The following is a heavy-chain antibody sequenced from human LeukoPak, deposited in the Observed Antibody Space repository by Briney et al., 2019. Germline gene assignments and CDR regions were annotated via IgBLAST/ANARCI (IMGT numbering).Heavy chain of an antibody. CDR2: IIPILGIA. CDR3: ARDDCSSTSCYDYNWFDP. CDR1: GGTFSSYA. V-gene: IGHV1-69*04. Sequence: ASVKVSCKASGGTFSSYAISWVRQAPGQGLEWMGRIIPILGIANYAQKFQGRVTITADKSTSTAYMELSSLRSEDTAVYYCARDDCSSTSCYDYNWFDPWGQGTLVTVSS. D-gene: IGHD2-2*01. J-gene: IGHJ5*02.